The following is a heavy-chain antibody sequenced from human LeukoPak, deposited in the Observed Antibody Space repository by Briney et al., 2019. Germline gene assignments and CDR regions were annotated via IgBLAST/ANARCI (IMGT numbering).Heavy chain of an antibody. Sequence: ASVKVSCKASGYTFTNYAIHWVRQAPGQRLEWMGWINAGNGNTKYSQKFQGRVTITRDTSASTAYMELSSLRSEDTAVYYCARQHDYGEGNDYWGQGTLVTVSS. V-gene: IGHV1-3*01. J-gene: IGHJ4*02. CDR1: GYTFTNYA. D-gene: IGHD4-17*01. CDR3: ARQHDYGEGNDY. CDR2: INAGNGNT.